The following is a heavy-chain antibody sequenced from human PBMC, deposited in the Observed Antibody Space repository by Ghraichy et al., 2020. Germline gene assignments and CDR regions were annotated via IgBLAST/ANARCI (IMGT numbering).Heavy chain of an antibody. J-gene: IGHJ4*02. D-gene: IGHD3-9*01. V-gene: IGHV3-64D*09. CDR2: VSSNGGST. CDR3: VKELRYYDILTGYYIPYFDY. CDR1: GFTFSNYA. Sequence: GGSLRLSCSASGFTFSNYAMHWVRQAPGKGLDYVSAVSSNGGSTYYADSVKGRFTISRDNSKNTVYLQMSRLRAEDTAVYYCVKELRYYDILTGYYIPYFDYWGQGTLVTVSS.